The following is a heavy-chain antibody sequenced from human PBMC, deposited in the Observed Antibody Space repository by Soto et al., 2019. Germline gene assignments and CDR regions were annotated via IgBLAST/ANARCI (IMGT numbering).Heavy chain of an antibody. D-gene: IGHD3-22*01. V-gene: IGHV3-23*01. CDR3: AKHLYYYDSSGYYHWYFDL. Sequence: RGSLRLSXAASGFTFSSYAMSWVRQAPGKGLEWVSAISGSGGSTYYADSVKGRFTISRDNSKNTLYLQMNSLRAEDTAVYYCAKHLYYYDSSGYYHWYFDLWGRGTLVTVSS. CDR2: ISGSGGST. CDR1: GFTFSSYA. J-gene: IGHJ2*01.